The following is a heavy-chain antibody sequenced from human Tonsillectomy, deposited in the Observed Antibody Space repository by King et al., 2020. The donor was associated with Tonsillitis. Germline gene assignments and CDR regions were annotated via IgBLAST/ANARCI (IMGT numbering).Heavy chain of an antibody. CDR1: GGSISSYY. D-gene: IGHD6-19*01. J-gene: IGHJ5*02. Sequence: QLQESGPGLVKPSETLSLTCTVSGGSISSYYWSWIRQPPGKGLEWIGYIYYSGSTNYNPSLKSRVTISVDTSKNQFSLKLSSVTAADTAVYYCARGRTRVAVTWRQGTLVTVSS. CDR2: IYYSGST. V-gene: IGHV4-59*01. CDR3: ARGRTRVAVT.